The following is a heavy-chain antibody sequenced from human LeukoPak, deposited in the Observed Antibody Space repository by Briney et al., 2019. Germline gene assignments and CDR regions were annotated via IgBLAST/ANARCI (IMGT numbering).Heavy chain of an antibody. D-gene: IGHD6-13*01. CDR2: IYPGDSDT. CDR3: AGPPRIAAAGEDY. Sequence: PGESLKISCKGSGYSFTSYWIGWVRQMPGKGLEWMGIIYPGDSDTRYSPSFQGQVTISADKSISTAYLQWGSLKASDTAMYYCAGPPRIAAAGEDYWGQGTLVTVSS. CDR1: GYSFTSYW. V-gene: IGHV5-51*01. J-gene: IGHJ4*02.